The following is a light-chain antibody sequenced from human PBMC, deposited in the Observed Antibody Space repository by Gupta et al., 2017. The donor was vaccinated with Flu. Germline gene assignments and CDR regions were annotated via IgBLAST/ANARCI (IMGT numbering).Light chain of an antibody. Sequence: EIVMTQSPATLSVSPGERVTLTCRASQSVNKNLAWYQQKSGQAPRLLIYVATTRDTGVPARFSGSGSGTEFTLTISSLQSEDFATYYCQQYNSWPPWTFGQGTKVEMK. CDR1: QSVNKN. CDR3: QQYNSWPPWT. J-gene: IGKJ1*01. V-gene: IGKV3-15*01. CDR2: VAT.